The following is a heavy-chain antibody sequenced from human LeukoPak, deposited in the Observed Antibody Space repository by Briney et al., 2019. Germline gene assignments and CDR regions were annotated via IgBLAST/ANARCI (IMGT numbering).Heavy chain of an antibody. V-gene: IGHV3-21*04. Sequence: GGSLRLSCAASGFTFSSYSMNWVRQAPGKGLEWVSSISSSSSYIYYADSVKGRFTISRDNSKNTLYLQMNSLRAEDTAVYYCAKDRGGNSGSAEYFQHWGQGTPVTVSS. D-gene: IGHD4-23*01. CDR2: ISSSSSYI. CDR1: GFTFSSYS. J-gene: IGHJ1*01. CDR3: AKDRGGNSGSAEYFQH.